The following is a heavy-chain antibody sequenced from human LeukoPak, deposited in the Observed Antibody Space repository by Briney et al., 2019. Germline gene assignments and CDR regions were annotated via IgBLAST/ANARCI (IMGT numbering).Heavy chain of an antibody. J-gene: IGHJ4*02. CDR3: ARGIYPGIAAAGHFDY. CDR1: GGSISSYY. CDR2: IYYSGST. V-gene: IGHV4-59*08. D-gene: IGHD6-13*01. Sequence: SETLSLTCTVSGGSISSYYWSWVRQPPGKGLEWIGYIYYSGSTNYNPSLKSRVTISVDTSKNQFSLKLSSVTAADTAVYYCARGIYPGIAAAGHFDYWGQGTLVTVSS.